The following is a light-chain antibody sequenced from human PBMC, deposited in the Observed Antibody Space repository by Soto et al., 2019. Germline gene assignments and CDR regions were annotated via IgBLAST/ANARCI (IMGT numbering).Light chain of an antibody. CDR2: GAS. Sequence: EMVLTQSPGTLSFSPGERATLSCRASQSVSSSYLAWYQQKPGQAPRLLIYGASSRATGIPDRFSGSWAGTDFTLTISRLEPEDFAVYYCQQYGSSLWTFGQGTKVEIK. J-gene: IGKJ1*01. CDR3: QQYGSSLWT. CDR1: QSVSSSY. V-gene: IGKV3-20*01.